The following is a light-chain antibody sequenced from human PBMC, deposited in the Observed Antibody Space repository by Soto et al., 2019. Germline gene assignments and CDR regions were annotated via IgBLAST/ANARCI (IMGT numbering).Light chain of an antibody. CDR2: SAS. V-gene: IGKV1-39*01. CDR1: QSINNY. CDR3: QQSLTMPIT. J-gene: IGKJ5*01. Sequence: DIQMTQSPASLSVSVGDRVTITCRASQSINNYLNWYLQRPGQAPKLLIRSASTLQRGVPSRFSGNGSRTEFTLTIADLQPDDFGTYYCQQSLTMPITFGHGTRLDIK.